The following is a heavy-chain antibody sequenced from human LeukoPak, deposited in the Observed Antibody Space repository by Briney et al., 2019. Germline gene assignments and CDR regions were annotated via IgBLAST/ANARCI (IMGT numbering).Heavy chain of an antibody. CDR3: ARVWPQLSSPYYYYYIGV. D-gene: IGHD2/OR15-2a*01. J-gene: IGHJ6*03. CDR2: INPNSGGT. CDR1: GYTFTSYY. V-gene: IGHV1-2*02. Sequence: ASVKVSCKASGYTFTSYYMHWVRQAPGQGREWMGWINPNSGGTNYAQKFQGRVTMTRDTSISTAYMELSRLRSDDTAVYYCARVWPQLSSPYYYYYIGVWGKGTTVSVSS.